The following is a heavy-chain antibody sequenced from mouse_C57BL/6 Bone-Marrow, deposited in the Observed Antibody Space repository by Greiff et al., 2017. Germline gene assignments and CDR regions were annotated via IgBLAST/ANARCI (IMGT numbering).Heavy chain of an antibody. CDR1: GFNIKDDY. V-gene: IGHV14-4*01. D-gene: IGHD1-1*01. CDR2: IDPENGDT. Sequence: VQLQQSGAELVRPGASVKLSCTASGFNIKDDYMHWVKQRPEQGLEWIGWIDPENGDTEYASKFQGKATITADKSSNTAYLQLSSLTSEDTAVYYCTTSTVVATDYWGQGTTLTVSS. J-gene: IGHJ2*01. CDR3: TTSTVVATDY.